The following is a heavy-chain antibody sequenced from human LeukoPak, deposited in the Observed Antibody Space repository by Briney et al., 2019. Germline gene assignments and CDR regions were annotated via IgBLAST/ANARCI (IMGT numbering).Heavy chain of an antibody. D-gene: IGHD2-2*01. CDR1: GGSISSGDYY. CDR2: IYHSGIS. Sequence: SQTLSLTCSVSGGSISSGDYYWSWIRQPPGKGLEWIGYIYHSGISYYNPSLKSRVTISVDGSKNQFSLKLTSVTAADTAVYYCARTLVVVPAGMWGYFDPWGQGTLVTVSS. CDR3: ARTLVVVPAGMWGYFDP. V-gene: IGHV4-30-4*01. J-gene: IGHJ5*02.